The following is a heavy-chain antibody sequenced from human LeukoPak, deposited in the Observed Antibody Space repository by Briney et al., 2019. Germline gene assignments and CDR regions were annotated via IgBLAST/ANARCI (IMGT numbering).Heavy chain of an antibody. V-gene: IGHV3-15*01. CDR2: IKSKTDGGTT. CDR3: ARDRSGIAAPDY. Sequence: GGSLRLSCAASGFTFSNAWMSWVRQAPGKGLEWVGRIKSKTDGGTTDYAAPVKGRFTISRDDSKNTLYLQMNSLRAEDTAVYYCARDRSGIAAPDYWGQGTLVTVSS. D-gene: IGHD6-13*01. CDR1: GFTFSNAW. J-gene: IGHJ4*02.